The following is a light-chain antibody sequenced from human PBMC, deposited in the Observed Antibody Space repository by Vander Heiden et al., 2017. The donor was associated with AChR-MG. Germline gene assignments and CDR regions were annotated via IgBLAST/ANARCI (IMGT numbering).Light chain of an antibody. CDR3: SSYAGSNNGI. CDR2: DVR. Sequence: QSALTQPPSASGSPGQSVTISCTGTSSDVRDYNYVSWYQQHPGQAPNLRIKDVRKRPSGVPDRFSGSRSGNTDSLTVSVLQAEDEADDDCSSYAGSNNGIFGTGTKVTVL. V-gene: IGLV2-8*01. J-gene: IGLJ1*01. CDR1: SSDVRDYNY.